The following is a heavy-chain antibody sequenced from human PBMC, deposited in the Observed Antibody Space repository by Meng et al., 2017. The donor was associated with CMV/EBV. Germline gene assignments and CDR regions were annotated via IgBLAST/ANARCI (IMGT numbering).Heavy chain of an antibody. J-gene: IGHJ5*02. Sequence: GESLKISCAASGFTFSSYAMHWVRQAPGKGLEWVAVISYDGSNKYYADSVKGRFTISRDNSKNTLYLQMNSLRAEDTAVYYCARDRRPNWFDPWGQGTRVTVSS. CDR1: GFTFSSYA. CDR3: ARDRRPNWFDP. V-gene: IGHV3-30*04. CDR2: ISYDGSNK.